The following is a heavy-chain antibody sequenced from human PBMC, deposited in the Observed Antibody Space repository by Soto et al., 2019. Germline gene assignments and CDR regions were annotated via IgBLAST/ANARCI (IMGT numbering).Heavy chain of an antibody. CDR2: INPSGGST. CDR1: GYTFNSYG. CDR3: AAEGIVATIYDY. J-gene: IGHJ4*02. D-gene: IGHD5-12*01. V-gene: IGHV1-46*02. Sequence: ASVKVSCKASGYTFNSYGISWVRQAPGQGLEWMGIINPSGGSTSYAQKFQGRVTMTRDTSTSTVYMELSSLRSEDTAVYYCAAEGIVATIYDYWGQGTLVTVSS.